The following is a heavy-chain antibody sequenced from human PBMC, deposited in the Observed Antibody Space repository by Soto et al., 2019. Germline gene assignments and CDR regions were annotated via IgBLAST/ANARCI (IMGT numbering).Heavy chain of an antibody. J-gene: IGHJ4*02. V-gene: IGHV1-24*01. Sequence: QVQLVQSGAEVKKPGSSVKVSCKASGGTFSSYAISWVRQAPGQGLEWMGGFDPEDGETIYAQKFQGRVTMTEDTSTDTAYMELSSLISEDTAVYYCATYAFLYSSSDGYWGQGTLVTVSS. CDR2: FDPEDGET. CDR3: ATYAFLYSSSDGY. CDR1: GGTFSSYA. D-gene: IGHD6-6*01.